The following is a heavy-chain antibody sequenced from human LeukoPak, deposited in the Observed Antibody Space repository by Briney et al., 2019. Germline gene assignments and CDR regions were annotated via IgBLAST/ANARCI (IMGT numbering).Heavy chain of an antibody. D-gene: IGHD2-2*01. V-gene: IGHV1-69*13. CDR2: ILPIFGTA. CDR1: GGTFSSYA. CDR3: ASSRGIVVVPAATPGNYYYYYMDV. J-gene: IGHJ6*03. Sequence: SVKVSYKASGGTFSSYAISWVRQAPGQGLEWMGGILPIFGTANYAQKFQGRVTITADESTSTAYMELSSLRSEDTAVYYCASSRGIVVVPAATPGNYYYYYMDVWGKGTTVTVSS.